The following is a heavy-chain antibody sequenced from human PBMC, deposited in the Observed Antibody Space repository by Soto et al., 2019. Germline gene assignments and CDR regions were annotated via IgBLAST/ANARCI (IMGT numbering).Heavy chain of an antibody. CDR2: INGDGGTT. D-gene: IGHD3-10*01. Sequence: GGSLRLSCAASGLTFSSYWMHWVRQSPGKGLVWVSRINGDGGTTHYADSVKGRFTISRDNAKNVLYLQMNSLRAEDTAVYYCVRDLYGPGYWGQGTVVTVSS. V-gene: IGHV3-74*01. J-gene: IGHJ4*02. CDR1: GLTFSSYW. CDR3: VRDLYGPGY.